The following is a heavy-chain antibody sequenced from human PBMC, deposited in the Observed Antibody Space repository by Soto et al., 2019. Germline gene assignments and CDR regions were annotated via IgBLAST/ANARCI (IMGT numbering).Heavy chain of an antibody. J-gene: IGHJ4*02. D-gene: IGHD6-19*01. V-gene: IGHV3-33*01. Sequence: GGSLRLSCAASGFSFNTHGMHWIRQTPAKGLEWVAVTWFDGSKKYYEDSVTGRFTISRDNSRSALYLEMDSLRVEDTGVYCCARSRGLGIDFWGQGTLVTVSS. CDR2: TWFDGSKK. CDR3: ARSRGLGIDF. CDR1: GFSFNTHG.